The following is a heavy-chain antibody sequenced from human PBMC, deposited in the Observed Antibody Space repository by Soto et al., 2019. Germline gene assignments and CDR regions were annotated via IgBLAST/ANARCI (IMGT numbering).Heavy chain of an antibody. CDR1: GYSFTSYD. CDR2: ISAYNGNT. Sequence: QVQLVQSGAEVKKPGASVKVSFKASGYSFTSYDISWVREAPGQGLEWMGWISAYNGNTNNAQKLQGRVTMTTDTSTSTAYMELRSLRSDDTAVYDCARDSYCSGGSCYRGYFDYWGQGTLVTVSS. CDR3: ARDSYCSGGSCYRGYFDY. J-gene: IGHJ4*02. D-gene: IGHD2-15*01. V-gene: IGHV1-18*01.